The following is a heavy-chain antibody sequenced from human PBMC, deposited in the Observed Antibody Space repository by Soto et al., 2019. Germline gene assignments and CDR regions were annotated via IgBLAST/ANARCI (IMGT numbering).Heavy chain of an antibody. J-gene: IGHJ4*02. V-gene: IGHV3-23*01. D-gene: IGHD2-15*01. CDR1: GFTFSSYA. Sequence: GGSLRLSCAASGFTFSSYAMSWVRQAPGKGLEWVSAIGGSGGSTYYADSVKGRFTISRDNSKNTLYLQMNSLRAEDTAVYYCAKGPVDCSGGSCYSYFHYWGQGTLVTV. CDR3: AKGPVDCSGGSCYSYFHY. CDR2: IGGSGGST.